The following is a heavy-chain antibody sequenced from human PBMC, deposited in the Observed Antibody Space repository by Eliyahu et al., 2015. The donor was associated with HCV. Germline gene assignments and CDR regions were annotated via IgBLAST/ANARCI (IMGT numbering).Heavy chain of an antibody. V-gene: IGHV3-48*01. Sequence: EVQLVESGGGLVQPGGSLRLSCAASGFXFRSYSMNWVRQAPGKGLEWVSYISSSSSTIYYADSVKGRFTISRDNAKNSLYLQMNSLRAEDTAVYYCARDAFGVVIIPLDYWGQGTLVTVSS. CDR3: ARDAFGVVIIPLDY. D-gene: IGHD3-3*01. CDR2: ISSSSSTI. J-gene: IGHJ4*02. CDR1: GFXFRSYS.